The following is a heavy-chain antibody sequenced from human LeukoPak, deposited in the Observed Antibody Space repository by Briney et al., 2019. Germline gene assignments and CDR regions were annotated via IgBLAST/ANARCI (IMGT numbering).Heavy chain of an antibody. V-gene: IGHV4-34*01. CDR2: INHSGST. CDR1: GGSISSYY. D-gene: IGHD6-13*01. J-gene: IGHJ4*02. Sequence: PSETLSLTCTVSGGSISSYYWSWIRQPPGKGLEWIGEINHSGSTNYNPSLKSRVTISVDTSKNQFSLKLSSVTAADTAVYYCARGRRWAAAAILYWGQGTLVTVSS. CDR3: ARGRRWAAAAILY.